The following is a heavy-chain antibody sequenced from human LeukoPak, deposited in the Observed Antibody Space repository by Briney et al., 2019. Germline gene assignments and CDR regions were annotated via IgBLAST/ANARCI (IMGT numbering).Heavy chain of an antibody. Sequence: ASVKDSCKAAGYTFTPYGIGWVRQAPGQGLEWMGWIGPYNRNTNYAQKFQGRVTMTTDTSTSTAYMELRSLKSDDTAVYYCARGAYGSDLDGWGQGTTVVVSS. CDR3: ARGAYGSDLDG. J-gene: IGHJ6*02. D-gene: IGHD3-10*01. V-gene: IGHV1-18*01. CDR2: IGPYNRNT. CDR1: GYTFTPYG.